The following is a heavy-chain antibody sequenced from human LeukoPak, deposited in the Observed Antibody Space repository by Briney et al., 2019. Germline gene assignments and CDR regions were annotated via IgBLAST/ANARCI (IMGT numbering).Heavy chain of an antibody. CDR1: GGSFSGYY. V-gene: IGHV4-34*01. J-gene: IGHJ4*02. CDR3: ARGLAVAGTTDDFPP. CDR2: INHSGST. D-gene: IGHD6-19*01. Sequence: SEALSLTCAVYGGSFSGYYWSWIRQPPGKWLEWIGEINHSGSTNYNPSLKSRVTISIDTSKNQFSLKLSSVTAADTAVYYCARGLAVAGTTDDFPPRGQGTLVTVSS.